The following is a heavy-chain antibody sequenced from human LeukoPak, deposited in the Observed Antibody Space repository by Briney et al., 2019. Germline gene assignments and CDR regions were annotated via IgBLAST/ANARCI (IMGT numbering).Heavy chain of an antibody. D-gene: IGHD6-19*01. CDR1: GFTFRSYA. CDR2: FTGSGGST. V-gene: IGHV3-23*01. CDR3: ARGRAHELHSGWYLPFDY. Sequence: GGSLRLSCAASGFTFRSYAMSWVRQAPGKGLECVSVFTGSGGSTYYADSVKGRFTISRDNSKNTLYVQMNSLRAEDTAVYYCARGRAHELHSGWYLPFDYWGQGTLVTVSS. J-gene: IGHJ4*02.